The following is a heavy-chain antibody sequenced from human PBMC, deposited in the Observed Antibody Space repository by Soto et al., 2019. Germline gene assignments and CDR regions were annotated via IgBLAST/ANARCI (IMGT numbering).Heavy chain of an antibody. J-gene: IGHJ3*02. Sequence: GASVKVSCKASGGTFSSYAISWVRQAPGQGLEWMGGIIPIFGTANYAQKFQGRVTITADKSTSTAYMELSSLRSEDTAVYYCARAEYYYDSSGPLAADAFDIWGQGTMVTVSS. CDR1: GGTFSSYA. CDR2: IIPIFGTA. CDR3: ARAEYYYDSSGPLAADAFDI. V-gene: IGHV1-69*06. D-gene: IGHD3-22*01.